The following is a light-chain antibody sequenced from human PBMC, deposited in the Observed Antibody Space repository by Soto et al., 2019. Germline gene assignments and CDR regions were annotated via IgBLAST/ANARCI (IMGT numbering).Light chain of an antibody. CDR3: QHYNSYSEA. J-gene: IGKJ1*01. CDR1: QTIGSW. Sequence: SLSPLLGSLRDRVTITCRASQTIGSWLAWYQQKPGKAPKLLIYKASTLKSGVPSRFSGSGSGTEFTLTISSLQPDDFATYYCQHYNSYSEAFGQGAKVDIK. V-gene: IGKV1-5*03. CDR2: KAS.